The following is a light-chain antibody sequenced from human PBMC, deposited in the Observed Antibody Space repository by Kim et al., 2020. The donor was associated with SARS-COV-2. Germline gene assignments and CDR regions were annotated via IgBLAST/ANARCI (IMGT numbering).Light chain of an antibody. J-gene: IGLJ1*01. V-gene: IGLV2-14*03. Sequence: QSINISCTATSSDVGGYIYVSWYQQHPGKAPKLMIYDVSNRPSGVSNRFSGSKSGNTASLTISGLQAEDEADYYCSSYTSSSTPYVFGTGTKVTVL. CDR1: SSDVGGYIY. CDR2: DVS. CDR3: SSYTSSSTPYV.